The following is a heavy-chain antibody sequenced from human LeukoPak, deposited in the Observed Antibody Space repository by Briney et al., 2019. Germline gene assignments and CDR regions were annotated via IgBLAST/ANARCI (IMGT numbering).Heavy chain of an antibody. Sequence: ASVKVSCKASGYTFSIYGFSWVRQAPGQGLEWMGWISAYNGNTNYAQKFQGRVTMTTDTSTSTAHMELRSLRSDDTAVYYCARQGYSGHSQGAADYWGQGALVTVSS. CDR2: ISAYNGNT. V-gene: IGHV1-18*01. D-gene: IGHD4-23*01. J-gene: IGHJ4*02. CDR1: GYTFSIYG. CDR3: ARQGYSGHSQGAADY.